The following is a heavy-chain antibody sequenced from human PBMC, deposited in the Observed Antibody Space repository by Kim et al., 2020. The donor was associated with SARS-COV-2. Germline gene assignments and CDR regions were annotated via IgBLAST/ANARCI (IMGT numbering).Heavy chain of an antibody. Sequence: SETLSLTCTVSGGSVSSGSYYWSWIRQPPGKGLEWIGYIYYSGSTNYNPSLKSRVTISVDTSKNQFSLKLSSVTAADTAVYYCAREGLLWFGGRVKYYFDYWGQGTLVTVSS. CDR3: AREGLLWFGGRVKYYFDY. CDR2: IYYSGST. D-gene: IGHD3-10*01. V-gene: IGHV4-61*01. CDR1: GGSVSSGSYY. J-gene: IGHJ4*02.